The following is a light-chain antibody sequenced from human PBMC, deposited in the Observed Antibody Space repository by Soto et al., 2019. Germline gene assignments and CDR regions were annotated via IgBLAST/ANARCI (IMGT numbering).Light chain of an antibody. CDR1: QSVSSSY. J-gene: IGKJ3*01. Sequence: EIVLTQSPGTLSLSPGERATLSCRASQSVSSSYLAWYQQKPGQAPRLLIYGASSRATGIPDRFSGSGSGTDCTLTISRLEPEDFAVYYCQQYGSSPGFGPGAKVDLK. CDR3: QQYGSSPG. V-gene: IGKV3-20*01. CDR2: GAS.